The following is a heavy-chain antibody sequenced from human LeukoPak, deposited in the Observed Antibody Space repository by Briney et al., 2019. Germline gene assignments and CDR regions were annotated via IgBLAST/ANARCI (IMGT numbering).Heavy chain of an antibody. CDR2: ISGSSSTI. CDR1: GFTFSSYS. CDR3: ASDGYGDYTFDY. J-gene: IGHJ4*02. Sequence: GGSLRLSCAASGFTFSSYSMNWVRQASGKGLEWVSYISGSSSTIYYADSVRGRFTISRDSAKNSLYLQMNSLRDEDTAVYYCASDGYGDYTFDYWGRGTLVTVSS. D-gene: IGHD4-17*01. V-gene: IGHV3-48*02.